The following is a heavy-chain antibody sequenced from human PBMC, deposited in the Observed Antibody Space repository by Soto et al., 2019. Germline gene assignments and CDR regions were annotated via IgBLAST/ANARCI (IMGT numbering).Heavy chain of an antibody. CDR2: ISSSSSYI. CDR1: GFPFSSYS. J-gene: IGHJ4*02. Sequence: EVQLVESGGGLVKPGGSLSLSCEASGFPFSSYSMNWVRQAPGKGLEWVSSISSSSSYIYYADSVKGRFTISRDNAKNSLYLQMNSLRAEDTAVYYCARSLRRGAGYWGQGTLVTVSS. V-gene: IGHV3-21*01. CDR3: ARSLRRGAGY. D-gene: IGHD1-26*01.